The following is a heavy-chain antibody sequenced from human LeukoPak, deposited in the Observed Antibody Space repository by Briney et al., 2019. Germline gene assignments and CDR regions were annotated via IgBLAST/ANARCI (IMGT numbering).Heavy chain of an antibody. V-gene: IGHV2-70*11. CDR3: ARTVAWEGYCDSSGYVDY. J-gene: IGHJ4*02. D-gene: IGHD3-22*01. CDR1: GFSLSTSGMC. CDR2: IDWDDDK. Sequence: SGPTLVNPTQTLTLTCTFSGFSLSTSGMCVSWIRQPPGKALEWLARIDWDDDKYYSTPLKTRLTISKDTSKNQVVLTMTNMDPVDTATYYCARTVAWEGYCDSSGYVDYWGQGTLVTVSS.